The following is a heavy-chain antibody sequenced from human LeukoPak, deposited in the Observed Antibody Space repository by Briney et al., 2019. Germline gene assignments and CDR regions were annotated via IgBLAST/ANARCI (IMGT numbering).Heavy chain of an antibody. CDR2: ISSSSSTI. J-gene: IGHJ3*02. V-gene: IGHV3-48*01. Sequence: GGSLRLSCAASGFTFSSYSMNWVRQAPGKGLEWVSYISSSSSTIYYADSVKGRFTISRDNAKNSLYLQMNSLRAEDTAVYYCARDPRGWWELPDAFDIWGQGTMVTVSS. CDR1: GFTFSSYS. CDR3: ARDPRGWWELPDAFDI. D-gene: IGHD2-15*01.